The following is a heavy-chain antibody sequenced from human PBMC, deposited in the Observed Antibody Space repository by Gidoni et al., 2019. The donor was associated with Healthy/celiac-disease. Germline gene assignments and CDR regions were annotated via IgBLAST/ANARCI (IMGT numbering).Heavy chain of an antibody. J-gene: IGHJ4*02. CDR3: ARHGGDCTNGLCYTFFDY. CDR2: IYYSGST. Sequence: QLQLQESGPGLVKPSETLSLTCPVSGCSISRSSYYWGWLRQPPGQGLEWIGSIYYSGSTYYNPSLKSRVTISVGTSKNQFSLKLSSVTAADTAVYYCARHGGDCTNGLCYTFFDYWGQGTLVTVSS. D-gene: IGHD2-8*01. CDR1: GCSISRSSYY. V-gene: IGHV4-39*01.